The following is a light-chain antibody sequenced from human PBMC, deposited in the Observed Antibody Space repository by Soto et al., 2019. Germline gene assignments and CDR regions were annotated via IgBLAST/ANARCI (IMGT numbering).Light chain of an antibody. Sequence: DILMTQSPSSLSASIGDRATLTCRASQGVSEYLAWYQQRPGNAPKLLIYGASTLTSGVPSRFSGSGSGTDFTLTISSLQSEDVAIYYCHNYNRTPRTFVLWTKVEIK. V-gene: IGKV1-27*01. CDR1: QGVSEY. CDR2: GAS. CDR3: HNYNRTPRT. J-gene: IGKJ1*01.